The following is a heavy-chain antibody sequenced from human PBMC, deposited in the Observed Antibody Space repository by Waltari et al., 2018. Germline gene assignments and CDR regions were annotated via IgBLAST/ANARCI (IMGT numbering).Heavy chain of an antibody. V-gene: IGHV4-38-2*02. Sequence: QVQLQESGPGLVKPSDTLSLTCTVSGYSISSGYYWGWILQPPGKGLDGTGSNLTSGSTYYNPPLKSRVTISVDTSKNQSSLKLSSVTAADTAVYYCARAPTTVTTWLDYWGQGTLVTVSS. J-gene: IGHJ4*02. CDR1: GYSISSGYY. CDR2: NLTSGST. CDR3: ARAPTTVTTWLDY. D-gene: IGHD4-17*01.